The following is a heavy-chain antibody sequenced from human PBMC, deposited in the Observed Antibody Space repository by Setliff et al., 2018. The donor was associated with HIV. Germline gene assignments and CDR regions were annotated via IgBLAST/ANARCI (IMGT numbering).Heavy chain of an antibody. J-gene: IGHJ1*01. V-gene: IGHV3-7*01. CDR1: GFTFNNYW. D-gene: IGHD6-6*01. CDR3: ARSGIAARLEYFHH. Sequence: GGSLRLSCVASGFTFNNYWMNWVRQAPGKGLEWVANIKQDGSEKYYVDSVKGRFTISRDNAKNSLYLQMDSRRAEDTAVYYCARSGIAARLEYFHHWGQGSLVTVSS. CDR2: IKQDGSEK.